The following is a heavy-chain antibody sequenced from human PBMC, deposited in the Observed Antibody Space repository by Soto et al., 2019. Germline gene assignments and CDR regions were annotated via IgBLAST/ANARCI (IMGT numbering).Heavy chain of an antibody. CDR3: ARDCYSDYVFDY. Sequence: QVQLVQSGAEVKKPGASVKVSCKASGYTFTNYGISWVRQAPGQGLEWMGWTNAYNDDTNYVQKFQGRLTMTTDTSTSTAYMERRSLRYDDTAVYYCARDCYSDYVFDYWGQGTLVTVSS. CDR1: GYTFTNYG. CDR2: TNAYNDDT. J-gene: IGHJ4*02. D-gene: IGHD4-17*01. V-gene: IGHV1-18*04.